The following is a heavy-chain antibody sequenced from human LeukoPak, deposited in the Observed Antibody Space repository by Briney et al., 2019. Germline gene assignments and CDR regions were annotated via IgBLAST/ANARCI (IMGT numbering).Heavy chain of an antibody. CDR2: IGTAGNT. Sequence: GGSLRLSCAASGFTFSSHDMHWVRQPTGKGLEWVSVIGTAGNTYYTDSVKGRFTISRENAKNSLYLQMDNLRAEDTAVYYCARSKSYSSGWTDFDCWGQGALVTVSS. D-gene: IGHD6-19*01. J-gene: IGHJ4*02. CDR3: ARSKSYSSGWTDFDC. V-gene: IGHV3-13*01. CDR1: GFTFSSHD.